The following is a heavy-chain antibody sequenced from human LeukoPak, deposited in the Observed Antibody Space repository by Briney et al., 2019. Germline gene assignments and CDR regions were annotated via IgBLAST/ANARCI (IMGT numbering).Heavy chain of an antibody. CDR3: ARRGYNWNEDEAHAFDI. Sequence: SVKVSCKASGGNFISHAISWVRQAPRQGLEWMGRIIPVIDTGNYAQKFKGRVTITADKSTSTSYMELSSLTFEDTAVYYCARRGYNWNEDEAHAFDIWGQGTMVTVSS. J-gene: IGHJ3*02. D-gene: IGHD1-1*01. V-gene: IGHV1-69*04. CDR2: IIPVIDTG. CDR1: GGNFISHA.